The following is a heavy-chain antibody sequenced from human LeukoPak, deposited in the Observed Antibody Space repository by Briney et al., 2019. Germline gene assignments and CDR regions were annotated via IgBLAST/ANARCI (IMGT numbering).Heavy chain of an antibody. J-gene: IGHJ4*02. D-gene: IGHD2-15*01. Sequence: SETLSLTCTVSGGSISSSSLFWGWIRQPPGQGLEWIAAIHYSGATHYKPSLKSRVTISADTSRNQFSLKLNSVTATDTAVYYCARLGHCSGGGSCHHDYWGQGTLVTVSS. V-gene: IGHV4-39*01. CDR1: GGSISSSSLF. CDR3: ARLGHCSGGGSCHHDY. CDR2: IHYSGAT.